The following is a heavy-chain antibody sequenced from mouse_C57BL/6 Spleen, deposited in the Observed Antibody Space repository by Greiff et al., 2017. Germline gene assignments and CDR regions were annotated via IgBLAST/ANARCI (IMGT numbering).Heavy chain of an antibody. CDR2: INPNNGGT. Sequence: EVQLQQSGPELVKPGASVKIPCKASGYTFTDYNMDWVKQSHGKSLEWIGDINPNNGGTIYNQKFKGKATLTVDKSSSTAYMELRSLTSEDTAVYYCARGRIYYGLGGAMDYWGQGTSVTVSS. V-gene: IGHV1-18*01. CDR1: GYTFTDYN. J-gene: IGHJ4*01. CDR3: ARGRIYYGLGGAMDY. D-gene: IGHD2-1*01.